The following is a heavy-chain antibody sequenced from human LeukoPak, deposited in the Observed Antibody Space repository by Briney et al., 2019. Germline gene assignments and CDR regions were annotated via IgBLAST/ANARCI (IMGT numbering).Heavy chain of an antibody. D-gene: IGHD2-15*01. V-gene: IGHV3-23*01. Sequence: PGGSLRLSCAASGFTFSSYAMSWVRHAPGEGLEWVSTIGGRVGGTYYADSVKGRFTVSRDNSKDTLYLQVNSLRAEDTAVYYCAKLGYCSGGSCYRWLDPWGQGTLVTVSS. CDR2: IGGRVGGT. J-gene: IGHJ5*02. CDR1: GFTFSSYA. CDR3: AKLGYCSGGSCYRWLDP.